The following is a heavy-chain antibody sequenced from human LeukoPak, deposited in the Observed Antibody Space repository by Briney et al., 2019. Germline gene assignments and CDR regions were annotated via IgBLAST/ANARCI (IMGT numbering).Heavy chain of an antibody. Sequence: VASVKVSCKASGYTFSNYAINWVRQAPGQGLEWMGGIIPIFGTANYAQKFQGRVTITADESTSTAYMELRSLRSDDAAVYYCARDYLGYCSSTSCYEVDYWGQGTLVTVSS. J-gene: IGHJ4*02. CDR1: GYTFSNYA. V-gene: IGHV1-69*13. D-gene: IGHD2-2*01. CDR2: IIPIFGTA. CDR3: ARDYLGYCSSTSCYEVDY.